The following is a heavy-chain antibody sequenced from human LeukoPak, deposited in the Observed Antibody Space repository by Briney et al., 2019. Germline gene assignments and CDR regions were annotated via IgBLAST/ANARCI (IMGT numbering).Heavy chain of an antibody. CDR1: GFTFSSYG. J-gene: IGHJ4*02. Sequence: GGSLRLSCAASGFTFSSYGLSWVRQAPGKGLVWVSRINTDGSSTSYADSVKGRFTISRDNAKNTLYLQMNSLRAEDTAVYYCARVDYYDSSGYSDFDYWGQGTLVTVSS. D-gene: IGHD3-22*01. CDR3: ARVDYYDSSGYSDFDY. V-gene: IGHV3-74*01. CDR2: INTDGSST.